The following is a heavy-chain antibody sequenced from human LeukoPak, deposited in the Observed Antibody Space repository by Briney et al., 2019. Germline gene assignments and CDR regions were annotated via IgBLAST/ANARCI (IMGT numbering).Heavy chain of an antibody. D-gene: IGHD6-13*01. CDR3: ARELAA. J-gene: IGHJ4*02. CDR1: GFAFSSYS. Sequence: GGSLRLSCEAAGFAFSSYSMHWVRQAPGKGLEWVAAIWPDGSNKYYANSVKGRFTISRDNSKDTLYLQMNSLRGDDTAIYYCARELAAWGQGTLVTVSS. CDR2: IWPDGSNK. V-gene: IGHV3-33*01.